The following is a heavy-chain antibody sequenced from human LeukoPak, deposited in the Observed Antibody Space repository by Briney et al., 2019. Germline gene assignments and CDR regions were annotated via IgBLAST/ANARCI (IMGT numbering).Heavy chain of an antibody. Sequence: GGSLRLSCAASGFTFSSYAMSWVRQAPGKGLEWVSAIVASGGGTYYADSVKGRFTISRDNAENSLYLQMNSLRAEDTAVYYCARAGDFSFKDWGQGTLVTVSS. CDR1: GFTFSSYA. D-gene: IGHD3-3*01. CDR2: IVASGGGT. V-gene: IGHV3-23*01. CDR3: ARAGDFSFKD. J-gene: IGHJ4*02.